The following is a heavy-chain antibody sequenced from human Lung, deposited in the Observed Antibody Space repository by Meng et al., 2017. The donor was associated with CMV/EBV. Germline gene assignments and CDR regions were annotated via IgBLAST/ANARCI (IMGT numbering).Heavy chain of an antibody. Sequence: GGSLRLSCAASGFTFSDAWMSWVRQAPGKGLEWVGRVKSETDGGTRDYAAPVKDRFTISRDDSKNTVYLQMTNLKAEDTAIYYCTTDGRWGQGALVTVSS. CDR1: GFTFSDAW. CDR3: TTDGR. J-gene: IGHJ4*02. CDR2: VKSETDGGTR. V-gene: IGHV3-15*01.